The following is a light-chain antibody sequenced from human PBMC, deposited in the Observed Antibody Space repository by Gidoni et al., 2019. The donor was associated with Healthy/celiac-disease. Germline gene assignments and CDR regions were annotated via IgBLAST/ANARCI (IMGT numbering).Light chain of an antibody. CDR2: DAT. Sequence: DIQMTQSPSSLSASVGDRVTITCQASQDISNYLNWYQQKPGNAPKLLNYDATNVETGAPTRFSGRGSGTDFTFTISILQPEDIATYYCQQYDKLPITFGQGTRLEIK. CDR3: QQYDKLPIT. CDR1: QDISNY. V-gene: IGKV1-33*01. J-gene: IGKJ5*01.